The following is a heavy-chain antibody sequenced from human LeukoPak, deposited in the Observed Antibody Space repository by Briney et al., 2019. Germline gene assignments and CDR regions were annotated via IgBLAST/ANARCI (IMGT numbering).Heavy chain of an antibody. V-gene: IGHV4-38-2*02. CDR1: GYSISSGYY. CDR3: ATENSSGHYADY. D-gene: IGHD3-22*01. Sequence: RPSETLSLTCAVSGYSISSGYYWGWIRQPPGKGLEWIGSIYHSGSTYYNPSLKSRVTISVDTSKNQFSLKLSSVTAAETAVYYCATENSSGHYADYWGQGTLVTVCS. J-gene: IGHJ4*02. CDR2: IYHSGST.